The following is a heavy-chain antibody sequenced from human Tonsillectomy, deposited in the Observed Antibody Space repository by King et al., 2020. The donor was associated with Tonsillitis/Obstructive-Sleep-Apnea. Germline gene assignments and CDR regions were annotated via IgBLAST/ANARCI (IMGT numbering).Heavy chain of an antibody. D-gene: IGHD1-1*01. CDR3: ARDQYGRTIDY. Sequence: LQLQESGPGLVKPSETLSLTCTVSGGSVSSDSYYCSWIRQPPGKGLEWIGYIYYSGSTNYNPSLKSRVTISVDTSKNQFSLKLSSVTAADTAVYYCARDQYGRTIDYWGQGTLVTVSS. J-gene: IGHJ4*02. V-gene: IGHV4-61*01. CDR1: GGSVSSDSYY. CDR2: IYYSGST.